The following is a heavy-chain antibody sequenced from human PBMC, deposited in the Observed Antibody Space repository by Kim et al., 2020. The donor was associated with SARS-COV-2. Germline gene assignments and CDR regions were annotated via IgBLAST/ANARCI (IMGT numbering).Heavy chain of an antibody. CDR1: GDSLNTTASY. Sequence: SETLSLTCTVSGDSLNTTASYWSWIRQPPGKGLEWIGSFSDSGMTFYNPSLKSQVTISADSSKNQFSLKLKSVTAADTAFYYCARRRYYVSGRYLNSFDP. D-gene: IGHD3-10*01. CDR2: FSDSGMT. CDR3: ARRRYYVSGRYLNSFDP. V-gene: IGHV4-39*01. J-gene: IGHJ5*02.